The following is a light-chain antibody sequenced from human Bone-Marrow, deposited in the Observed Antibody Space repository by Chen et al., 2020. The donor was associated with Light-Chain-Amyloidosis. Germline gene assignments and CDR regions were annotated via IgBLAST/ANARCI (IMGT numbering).Light chain of an antibody. CDR3: QSYQGSSQGM. CDR2: EDD. J-gene: IGLJ3*02. V-gene: IGLV6-57*01. Sequence: NFMLTQPHSLSESPGKTVIISCTRSSGSIATNYVQWYQQRPGSSPTTVIYEDDQRPSGVPDRFSGSIDRSSNSASLTISGLKTEDEADYYCQSYQGSSQGMFGGGTKLTVL. CDR1: SGSIATNY.